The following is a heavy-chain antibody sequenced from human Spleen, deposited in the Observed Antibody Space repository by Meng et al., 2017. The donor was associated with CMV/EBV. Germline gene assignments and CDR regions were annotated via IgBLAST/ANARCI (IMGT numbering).Heavy chain of an antibody. J-gene: IGHJ4*02. CDR1: GGSVGRTSSY. CDR2: IYYSGSI. V-gene: IGHV4-39*01. CDR3: ARAEVAASPEFDY. D-gene: IGHD1-14*01. Sequence: TVSGGSVGRTSSYWGWIRQPPGKGLEWIGNIYYSGSINYNPSLRSRVIISVDTSKNQFSLQLSSVTAADTALYYCARAEVAASPEFDYWGQGTLVTVSS.